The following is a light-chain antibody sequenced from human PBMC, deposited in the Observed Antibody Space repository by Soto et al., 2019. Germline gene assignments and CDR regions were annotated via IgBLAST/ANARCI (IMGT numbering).Light chain of an antibody. J-gene: IGKJ4*01. Sequence: IQMTQSPSSLSASVGERVTITCRASQRIRTDLNWYQQRPGKAPKVLIYVASTLQTGVPSRFSGSSVGTDFNLTITSLQPEDFALYYCQQSYKNPHSFGGGTRVEIK. CDR1: QRIRTD. V-gene: IGKV1-39*01. CDR3: QQSYKNPHS. CDR2: VAS.